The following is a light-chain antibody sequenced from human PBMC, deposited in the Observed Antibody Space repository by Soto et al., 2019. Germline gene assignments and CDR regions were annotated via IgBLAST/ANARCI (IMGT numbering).Light chain of an antibody. Sequence: QSALTQPASVSGSPGQSISFSCAGSNSDVGSSVYVSWYRQHPGKAPQLIIYEVNKRPSGVSNRFSGTKSGNTASLTISGLQPDDEAEYSCFSYSTSSSLYVFGSGTKVTVL. CDR3: FSYSTSSSLYV. V-gene: IGLV2-14*01. CDR2: EVN. CDR1: NSDVGSSVY. J-gene: IGLJ1*01.